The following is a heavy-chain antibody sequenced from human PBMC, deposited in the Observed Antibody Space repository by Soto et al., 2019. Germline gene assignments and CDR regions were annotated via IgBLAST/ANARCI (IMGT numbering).Heavy chain of an antibody. Sequence: QVQLVQSGAEVKKPGSSVKVSCKASGGTFSSYAISWVRQAPGQGLEWMGEIIPIFGTANYAQKFQGRVTITADESTSTVYMELSSLRSEDTAVYYCARDRGPSSGYYPYWFDPWGQGTLVTVCS. D-gene: IGHD3-22*01. CDR3: ARDRGPSSGYYPYWFDP. CDR2: IIPIFGTA. CDR1: GGTFSSYA. J-gene: IGHJ5*02. V-gene: IGHV1-69*12.